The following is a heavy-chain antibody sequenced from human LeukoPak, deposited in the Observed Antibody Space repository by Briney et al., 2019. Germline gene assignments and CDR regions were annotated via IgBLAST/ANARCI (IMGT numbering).Heavy chain of an antibody. CDR1: GGSISSYY. CDR3: ARGFGLWFGENTAFDP. CDR2: IYYSGST. J-gene: IGHJ5*02. Sequence: NPSETLSLTCTVSGGSISSYYWSWIRQPPGKGLEWIGYIYYSGSTNYNPSLKSRVTISVDTSKNQFSLKLSSVTAADTAVYYCARGFGLWFGENTAFDPWGQGTLVTVSS. V-gene: IGHV4-59*01. D-gene: IGHD3-10*01.